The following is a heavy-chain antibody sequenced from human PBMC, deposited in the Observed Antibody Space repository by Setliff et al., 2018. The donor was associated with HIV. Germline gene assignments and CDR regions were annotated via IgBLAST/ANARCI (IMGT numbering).Heavy chain of an antibody. CDR3: ARGLGNFVPDLIGYFDY. Sequence: ASVKVSCKASGYTFTSYILHWVRQAAGQGLEWVGRIAPSSGGIHYAQKFQDRVTMTRDTSTSTVYMDLSRLRSEDTAIYYCARGLGNFVPDLIGYFDYWGQGTLVTVSS. D-gene: IGHD3-3*02. CDR1: GYTFTSYI. CDR2: IAPSSGGI. V-gene: IGHV1-46*01. J-gene: IGHJ4*02.